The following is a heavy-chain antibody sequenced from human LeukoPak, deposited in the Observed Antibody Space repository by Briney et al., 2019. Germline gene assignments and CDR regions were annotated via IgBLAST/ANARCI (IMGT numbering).Heavy chain of an antibody. V-gene: IGHV4-39*01. Sequence: PSETLSLTCTVSGGSISSSSYYWGWIRQPPGKGLEWIGSIYYSGSTYYNPSLKSRVTISVDTSKNQFSLKLSSVTAADTAVYYCARQNLRTYYYYGMDVWAKGPRSPSP. CDR3: ARQNLRTYYYYGMDV. CDR1: GGSISSSSYY. D-gene: IGHD1-14*01. J-gene: IGHJ6*02. CDR2: IYYSGST.